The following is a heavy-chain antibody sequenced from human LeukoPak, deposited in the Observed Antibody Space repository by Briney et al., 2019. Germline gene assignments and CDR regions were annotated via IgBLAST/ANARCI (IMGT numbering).Heavy chain of an antibody. D-gene: IGHD5-12*01. Sequence: GGSLRLSCAASGFIVSSNYMSWVRQAPGKGLEWVSVISGGGITYYTDSVKGRFTISRDNSKNTLYLQMNSLRPEDTAVYHCARGGSGSYYYYYYYMDVWGKGTTVTVSS. J-gene: IGHJ6*03. CDR3: ARGGSGSYYYYYYYMDV. CDR2: ISGGGIT. CDR1: GFIVSSNY. V-gene: IGHV3-53*05.